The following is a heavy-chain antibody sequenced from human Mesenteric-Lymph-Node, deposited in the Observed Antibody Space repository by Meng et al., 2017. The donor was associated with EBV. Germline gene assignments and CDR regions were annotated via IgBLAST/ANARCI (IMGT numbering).Heavy chain of an antibody. D-gene: IGHD3-10*01. CDR3: ARERVSMGRGVIIDDWFDV. Sequence: GGEVKQPGESSKISCKGSGYSFTSYWIGWVRQMPGKGLEWMGIIYPGDSDTRYSPSFQGQVTISADKSISTAYMELRSLRSDDTAIYYCARERVSMGRGVIIDDWFDVWGQGTLVTVSS. CDR2: IYPGDSDT. CDR1: GYSFTSYW. J-gene: IGHJ5*02. V-gene: IGHV5-51*03.